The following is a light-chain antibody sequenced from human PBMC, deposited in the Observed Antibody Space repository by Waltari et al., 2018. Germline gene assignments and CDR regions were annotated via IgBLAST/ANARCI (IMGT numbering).Light chain of an antibody. CDR2: AAS. Sequence: DIQITQSPSPLPASVGDRVTITCRASQSISSYLNWYQQKPGKAPKLLIYAASSLQSGVPSRFSGSGSGTDFTLTISSLQPEDFATYYCQQSYSTPPTFGQGTKVEIK. V-gene: IGKV1-39*01. CDR1: QSISSY. J-gene: IGKJ1*01. CDR3: QQSYSTPPT.